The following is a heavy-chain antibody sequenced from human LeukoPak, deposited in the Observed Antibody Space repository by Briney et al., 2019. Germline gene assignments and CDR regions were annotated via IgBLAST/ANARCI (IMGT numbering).Heavy chain of an antibody. J-gene: IGHJ4*02. CDR3: AKGVSQWELLNDY. D-gene: IGHD1-26*01. V-gene: IGHV3-30*18. CDR1: GFTFSSYG. Sequence: SGGSLRLSCAASGFTFSSYGMHWVRQAPGKGLEWVAVISYDGSNKYYADSVKGRITISRDNSKNTLYLQMNSLRAEDTAVYYCAKGVSQWELLNDYWGQGTLVTVSS. CDR2: ISYDGSNK.